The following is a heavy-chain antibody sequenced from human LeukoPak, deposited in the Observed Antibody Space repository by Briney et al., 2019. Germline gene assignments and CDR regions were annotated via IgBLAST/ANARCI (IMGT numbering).Heavy chain of an antibody. CDR1: GLNVSSNY. CDR3: ARNYGLGSYYNVGFAY. D-gene: IGHD3-10*01. J-gene: IGHJ4*02. Sequence: PGGSLRLSCAVSGLNVSSNYMTWVRQAPGKGLECVSVIYTGGQTYYAESVKGRFTISRENSKNTLYLQMNSLRAEDTAVYYCARNYGLGSYYNVGFAYWGQGTLVTVSS. V-gene: IGHV3-53*01. CDR2: IYTGGQT.